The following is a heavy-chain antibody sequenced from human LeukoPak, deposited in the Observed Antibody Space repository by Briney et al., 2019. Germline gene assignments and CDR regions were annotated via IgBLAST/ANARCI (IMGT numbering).Heavy chain of an antibody. D-gene: IGHD6-13*01. J-gene: IGHJ1*01. Sequence: ASVKVSCKASGYTFTSYDINWVRQATGQGLEWMGWMNPNSGNTGYAQKFQGRVTMTRNTSISTAYMELGSLRSEDTAVYYCATTSLYSSSWAEYFQHWGQGTLVTVSS. CDR2: MNPNSGNT. CDR1: GYTFTSYD. CDR3: ATTSLYSSSWAEYFQH. V-gene: IGHV1-8*01.